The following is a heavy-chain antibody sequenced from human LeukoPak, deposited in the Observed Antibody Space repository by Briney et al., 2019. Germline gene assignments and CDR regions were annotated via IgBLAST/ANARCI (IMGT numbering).Heavy chain of an antibody. CDR1: GFTFSSHW. CDR2: INSDGSST. J-gene: IGHJ4*02. CDR3: ARFTYGSGSRDY. Sequence: PGGSLRLSCAASGFTFSSHWMHWVRQAPGKGLVWVSRINSDGSSTSYADSVKGRFTISRDNAKNTLYLQMNSLRAEDTAVYYCARFTYGSGSRDYWGQGTLVTVSS. D-gene: IGHD3-10*01. V-gene: IGHV3-74*01.